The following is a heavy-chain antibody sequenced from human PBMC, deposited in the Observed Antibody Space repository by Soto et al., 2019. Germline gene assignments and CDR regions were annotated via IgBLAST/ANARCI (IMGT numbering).Heavy chain of an antibody. CDR1: GFTFGIYG. CDR2: IWYDGSNK. CDR3: ARDLGYCSSTSCYDWSDYYYGMDV. D-gene: IGHD2-2*03. V-gene: IGHV3-33*01. Sequence: PGGSLRLSCAASGFTFGIYGMHWVGQAPGKGLEWVAVIWYDGSNKYYADSVKGRFTISRDNSKNTLYLQMNSLRAEDTAVYYCARDLGYCSSTSCYDWSDYYYGMDVWGQGTTVTVSS. J-gene: IGHJ6*02.